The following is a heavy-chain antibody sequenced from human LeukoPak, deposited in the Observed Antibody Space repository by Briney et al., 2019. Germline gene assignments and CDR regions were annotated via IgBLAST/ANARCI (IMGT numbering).Heavy chain of an antibody. D-gene: IGHD4-17*01. CDR1: GFPFSSYA. V-gene: IGHV3-53*01. J-gene: IGHJ4*02. CDR2: IYTGGTT. Sequence: GGSLRLSCAVSGFPFSSYAMSWVRQAPGKGLEWVSLIYTGGTTYYADSVKGRFTISRDNSKNTLYLQMNSLRAEDTAVYYCAAASGDYANGIDYWGQGTLVTVSS. CDR3: AAASGDYANGIDY.